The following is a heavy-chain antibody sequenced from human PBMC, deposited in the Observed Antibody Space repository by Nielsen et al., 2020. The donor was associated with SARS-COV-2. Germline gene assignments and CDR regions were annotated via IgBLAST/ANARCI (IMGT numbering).Heavy chain of an antibody. CDR3: ARGVVVPAASMDF. Sequence: GSLRLSCAVYGGSFSGYYWSWIRQPPGKGLEWIGEINHSGSTNYNPSLKSRVTISVDTSKNQFSLKLSSVTAADTAVYYCARGVVVPAASMDFWGKGTTVTVSS. D-gene: IGHD2-2*01. CDR1: GGSFSGYY. CDR2: INHSGST. J-gene: IGHJ6*03. V-gene: IGHV4-34*01.